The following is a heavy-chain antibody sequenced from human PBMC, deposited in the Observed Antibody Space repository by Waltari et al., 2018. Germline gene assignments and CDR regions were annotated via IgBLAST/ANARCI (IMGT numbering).Heavy chain of an antibody. CDR1: GRTFTSYA. CDR3: AREKEMDTGDQNWGDG. J-gene: IGHJ5*02. V-gene: IGHV1-69*01. Sequence: QVQLVQSGAEVQMPGSSVQVSCLSSGRTFTSYAISWVRQAPGQGLEWMGGIIPIFGTANYAQKFQGRVTITADESTSTAYMELSSLRSEDTAVYYCAREKEMDTGDQNWGDGWGEGTLVTGAS. D-gene: IGHD5-18*01. CDR2: IIPIFGTA.